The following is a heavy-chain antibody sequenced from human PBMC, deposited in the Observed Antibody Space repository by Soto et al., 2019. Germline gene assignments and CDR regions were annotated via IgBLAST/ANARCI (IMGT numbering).Heavy chain of an antibody. V-gene: IGHV4-30-4*01. Sequence: QVQLQESGPGLVKPSQTLSLTCTVSGGSISSGDYYWSWIRQPPGKGLEWIGYIYYSGSTYYNPSLKSRVTKSVDTSKNQFSLKLSSVTAADTAVYYCARSSIAAPGEGLYYFDYWGQGTLVTVSS. J-gene: IGHJ4*02. CDR2: IYYSGST. CDR3: ARSSIAAPGEGLYYFDY. CDR1: GGSISSGDYY. D-gene: IGHD6-6*01.